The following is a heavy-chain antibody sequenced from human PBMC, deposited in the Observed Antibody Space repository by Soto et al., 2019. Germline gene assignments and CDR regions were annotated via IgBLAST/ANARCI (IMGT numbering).Heavy chain of an antibody. Sequence: SETLSLTCSVSGYLISSGYYWGWVRQTPGKGLEWLGSIDYSGKTYKNPSLKSRVSASVDLSQNQFSLNLRSVTAADTAVYFCARDLSSGYDSYDCDYWGQGTLVTVSS. V-gene: IGHV4-38-2*02. CDR1: GYLISSGYY. D-gene: IGHD3-22*01. CDR3: ARDLSSGYDSYDCDY. J-gene: IGHJ4*02. CDR2: IDYSGKT.